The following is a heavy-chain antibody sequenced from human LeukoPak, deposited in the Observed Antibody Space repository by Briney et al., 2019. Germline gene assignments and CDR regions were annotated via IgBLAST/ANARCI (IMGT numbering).Heavy chain of an antibody. V-gene: IGHV3-23*01. J-gene: IGHJ4*02. Sequence: GGSLRLSCAASGFTFTSYSMNWVRQAPGKGLEWVSAISNNGGYTYYADSVQGRFTISRDNSKSTLCLQMNSLRAEDTAVYYCAKQLGYCSDGSCYFPYWGQGTLVTVSS. CDR2: ISNNGGYT. CDR3: AKQLGYCSDGSCYFPY. D-gene: IGHD2-15*01. CDR1: GFTFTSYS.